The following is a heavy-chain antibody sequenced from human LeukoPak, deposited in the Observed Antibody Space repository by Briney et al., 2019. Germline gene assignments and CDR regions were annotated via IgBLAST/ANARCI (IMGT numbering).Heavy chain of an antibody. CDR3: AREGPGSGCFFDY. CDR1: GYTFTSYY. Sequence: GASVKVSCKVSGYTFTSYYMHWLRQAPGQGLEWMGIINPSGGNTNYAQKFQGRVTMTRDTSTSTVFMEVNSLRSEDTAMYYCAREGPGSGCFFDYWGQGTLVTVSS. J-gene: IGHJ4*02. V-gene: IGHV1-46*01. D-gene: IGHD6-19*01. CDR2: INPSGGNT.